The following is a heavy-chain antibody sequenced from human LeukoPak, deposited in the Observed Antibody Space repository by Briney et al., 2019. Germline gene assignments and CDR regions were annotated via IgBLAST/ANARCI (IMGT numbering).Heavy chain of an antibody. V-gene: IGHV3-30-3*01. CDR2: ISYDGSNK. CDR1: GFTFSSYA. CDR3: ARDPYYGGNSGVFDY. J-gene: IGHJ4*02. D-gene: IGHD4-23*01. Sequence: GGSLRLSCAASGFTFSSYAMHWVRQAPGKGLEWVAVISYDGSNKYYADSVKGRFTISRDNFKNTLYLQMNSLRAEDTAVYYCARDPYYGGNSGVFDYWGQGTLVTVSS.